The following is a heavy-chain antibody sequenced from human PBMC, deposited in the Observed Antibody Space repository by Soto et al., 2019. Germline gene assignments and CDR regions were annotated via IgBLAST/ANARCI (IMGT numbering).Heavy chain of an antibody. CDR2: ISGSGGST. Sequence: GGSLRLSCAASGFTFSSYAMSWVRQAPGKGLEWVSAISGSGGSTYYADSVKGRFTISRDNSKNTLYLQMNSLRAEDTAVYYCAKAGWSYYDAEGYFDYWGQGTLVTVSS. J-gene: IGHJ4*02. CDR1: GFTFSSYA. V-gene: IGHV3-23*01. CDR3: AKAGWSYYDAEGYFDY. D-gene: IGHD1-26*01.